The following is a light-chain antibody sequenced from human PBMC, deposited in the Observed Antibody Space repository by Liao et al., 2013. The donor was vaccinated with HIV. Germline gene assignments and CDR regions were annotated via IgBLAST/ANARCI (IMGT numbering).Light chain of an antibody. CDR2: QDT. J-gene: IGLJ3*02. Sequence: YELTQPPSLSVSPGQTAIISCSGHALGGKYISWYQHPPGQSPVVLIYQDTKRPSGIPERFTGSNSGDTATLTISGTQAMDEAGYYCLAWGGSTWVFGGGTKLTVL. V-gene: IGLV3-1*01. CDR3: LAWGGSTWV. CDR1: ALGGKY.